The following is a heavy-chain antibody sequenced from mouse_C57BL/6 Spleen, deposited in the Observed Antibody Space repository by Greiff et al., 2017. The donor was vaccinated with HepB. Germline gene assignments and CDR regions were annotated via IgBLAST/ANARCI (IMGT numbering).Heavy chain of an antibody. D-gene: IGHD1-1*01. CDR2: IDPETGGT. CDR3: TRKGYYYGSLYYFDY. CDR1: GYTFTDYE. Sequence: QVQLQQSGAELVRPGASVTLSCKASGYTFTDYEMHWVKQTPVHGLEWIGAIDPETGGTAYNQKFKGKAILTADKSSSTAYMELRSLTSEDSAVYYGTRKGYYYGSLYYFDYWGQGTTLTVSS. V-gene: IGHV1-15*01. J-gene: IGHJ2*01.